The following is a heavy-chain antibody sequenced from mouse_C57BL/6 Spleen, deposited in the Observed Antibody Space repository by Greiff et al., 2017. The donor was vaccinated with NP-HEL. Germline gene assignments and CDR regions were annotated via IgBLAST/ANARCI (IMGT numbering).Heavy chain of an antibody. CDR3: ARGESYYGSEFAY. Sequence: QVQLQQPGAELVMPGASVKLSCKASGYTFTSYWMHWVKQRPGQGLEWIGEIDPSDSYTNYNQKFKGKSTLTVDKSSSTAYMQLSSLTSEDSAVYYCARGESYYGSEFAYWGQGTLVTVSA. CDR2: IDPSDSYT. D-gene: IGHD1-1*01. CDR1: GYTFTSYW. J-gene: IGHJ3*01. V-gene: IGHV1-69*01.